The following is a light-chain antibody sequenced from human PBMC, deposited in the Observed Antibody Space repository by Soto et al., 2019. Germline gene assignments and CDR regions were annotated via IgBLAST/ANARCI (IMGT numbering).Light chain of an antibody. J-gene: IGKJ3*01. Sequence: EIVLTQSPGTLSLSPGERATLSCRASQSISSSYLACYHQKPGQAPTLLMYGASIRATGIPDRFSGSESGTDFPLNISRLDPEHSAVYYFHLYAMAQLFTFGPRTKVDIK. CDR2: GAS. CDR3: HLYAMAQLFT. CDR1: QSISSSY. V-gene: IGKV3-20*01.